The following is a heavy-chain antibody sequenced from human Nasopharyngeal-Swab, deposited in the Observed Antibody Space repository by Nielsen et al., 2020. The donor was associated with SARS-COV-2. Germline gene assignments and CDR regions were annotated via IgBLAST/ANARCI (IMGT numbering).Heavy chain of an antibody. CDR1: GGSISSSNW. V-gene: IGHV4-4*02. CDR2: IYHSGST. D-gene: IGHD2-15*01. Sequence: SETLSLTCAVSGGSISSSNWWSWVRQPPGKGLEWIGEIYHSGSTNYNPSLKSRVTMSVDKSKNQFSLKLSSVTAADTAVYYCARAGPHYCSGGSCYYFDYWGQGTLVTVAS. J-gene: IGHJ4*02. CDR3: ARAGPHYCSGGSCYYFDY.